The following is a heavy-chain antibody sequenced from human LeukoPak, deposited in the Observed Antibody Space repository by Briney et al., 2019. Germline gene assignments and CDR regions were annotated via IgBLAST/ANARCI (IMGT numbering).Heavy chain of an antibody. J-gene: IGHJ4*02. V-gene: IGHV3-69-1*01. CDR1: GFVFSQDN. CDR3: VREIGRPKTFYFDS. Sequence: GGSLRLSCAASGFVFSQDNMDWVRQAPGKGREWVSHISANIYQADSVKGRFTISRDNAKNSLYLQMSNLRAEDTAMYYCVREIGRPKTFYFDSWGRGTLVIVAS. CDR2: ISANI.